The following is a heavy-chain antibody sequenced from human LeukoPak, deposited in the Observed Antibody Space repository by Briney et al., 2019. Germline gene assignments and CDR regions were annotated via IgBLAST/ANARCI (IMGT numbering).Heavy chain of an antibody. V-gene: IGHV1-8*01. J-gene: IGHJ5*02. CDR1: GYTFTSYD. CDR3: AREGTGSGSYNWFDP. D-gene: IGHD3-3*01. Sequence: ASVKVSCKASGYTFTSYDINWVRQATGQGLEWMGWMNPNSGNTGYAQKFQGRVTITADESTSTAYMELSSLRSEDTAVYYCAREGTGSGSYNWFDPWGQGTLVTVSS. CDR2: MNPNSGNT.